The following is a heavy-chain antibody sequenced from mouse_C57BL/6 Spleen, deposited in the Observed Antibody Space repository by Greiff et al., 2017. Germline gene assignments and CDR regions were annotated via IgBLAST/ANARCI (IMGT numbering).Heavy chain of an antibody. CDR2: ISYSGST. V-gene: IGHV3-1*01. J-gene: IGHJ4*01. Sequence: EVHLVESGPGMVKPSQSLSLTCTVTGYSITSGYDWHWIRHFPGNKLEWMGYISYSGSTNYNPSLKSRISITHDTSKNHFFLKLNSVTTEDTATYYCARARWNWDYAMDYWGQGTSVTVSS. CDR3: ARARWNWDYAMDY. CDR1: GYSITSGYD. D-gene: IGHD4-1*01.